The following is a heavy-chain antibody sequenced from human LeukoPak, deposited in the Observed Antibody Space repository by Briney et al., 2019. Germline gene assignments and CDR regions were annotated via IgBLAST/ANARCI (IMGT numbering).Heavy chain of an antibody. CDR3: ARVRATMVRGVIITGHYYYYMDV. V-gene: IGHV3-9*01. D-gene: IGHD3-10*01. CDR1: GFTFDDYA. J-gene: IGHJ6*03. Sequence: GGSLRLSCAASGFTFDDYAMHWVRQAPGKGLEWVSGISWNSGSIGYADSVKGRFTISRDNAKNSLYLQMNSLRAEDTALYYCARVRATMVRGVIITGHYYYYMDVWGKGTTVTVSS. CDR2: ISWNSGSI.